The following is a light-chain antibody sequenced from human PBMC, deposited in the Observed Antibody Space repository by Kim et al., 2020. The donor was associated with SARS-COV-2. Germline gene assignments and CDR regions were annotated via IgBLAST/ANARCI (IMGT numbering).Light chain of an antibody. CDR1: QSVSTY. V-gene: IGKV3-11*01. CDR2: DAV. J-gene: IGKJ1*01. Sequence: EIVLTQSPATLSLSPGERATLSCRATQSVSTYLAWYQQRPGQAPRLLIYDAVHRATGIPARFSGSGSGTDFTLTISRLEPEDFAIYYCHQRSNWPTFGQGTRVEIK. CDR3: HQRSNWPT.